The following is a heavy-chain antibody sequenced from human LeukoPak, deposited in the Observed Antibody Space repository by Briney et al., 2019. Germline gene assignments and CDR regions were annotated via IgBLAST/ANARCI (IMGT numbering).Heavy chain of an antibody. V-gene: IGHV3-66*02. CDR3: AGRRVLDASFDY. J-gene: IGHJ4*02. Sequence: PGGSLRLSRAPSRFTVSNNYKSWVRQAPGEGLEWVSVIYSGDNTYYVESGKGRFTISRDNSKNTLFLQMDRLRAEDTAVYYCAGRRVLDASFDYWGQGTLVTVSS. CDR2: IYSGDNT. D-gene: IGHD3-16*01. CDR1: RFTVSNNY.